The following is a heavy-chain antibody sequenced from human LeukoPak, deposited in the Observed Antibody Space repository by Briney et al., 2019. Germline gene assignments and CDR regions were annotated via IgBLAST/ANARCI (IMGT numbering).Heavy chain of an antibody. J-gene: IGHJ4*02. CDR1: GFTFSSSA. CDR2: ISNNGGYT. CDR3: ARGVRGTLRD. Sequence: QPGGSLRLSCAASGFTFSSSAMSWVRQAPGKGLEWVSAISNNGGYTYYADSVKGRFTISRDNSKNTLYLQMNSLRAEDTAVYYCARGVRGTLRDWGQGTLVTVSS. D-gene: IGHD2-15*01. V-gene: IGHV3-23*01.